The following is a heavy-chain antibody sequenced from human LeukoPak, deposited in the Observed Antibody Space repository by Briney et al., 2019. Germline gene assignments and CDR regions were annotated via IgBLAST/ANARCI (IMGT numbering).Heavy chain of an antibody. CDR1: GFTFSNYW. CDR3: ARGGCTDGNCYSGGY. V-gene: IGHV3-74*01. Sequence: GGSLTLSCAVSGFTFSNYWMHWVRQAPGKGLVWVSRINSDGSSIRYADSVKGRFTISRDSAKKTVYLQMNSLRVEDTAVYYCARGGCTDGNCYSGGYWGQGTLVTVSS. CDR2: INSDGSSI. J-gene: IGHJ4*02. D-gene: IGHD2-21*02.